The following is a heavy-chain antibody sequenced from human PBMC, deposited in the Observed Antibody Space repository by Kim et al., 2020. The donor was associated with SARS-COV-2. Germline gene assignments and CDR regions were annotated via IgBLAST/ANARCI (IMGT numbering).Heavy chain of an antibody. D-gene: IGHD4-17*01. V-gene: IGHV4-59*01. CDR3: ARDGSHGGRDAFDI. J-gene: IGHJ3*02. Sequence: NPSLKSRVTISVDTSKSQFSLKLSSVTAADTAVYYCARDGSHGGRDAFDIWGQGTMVTVSS.